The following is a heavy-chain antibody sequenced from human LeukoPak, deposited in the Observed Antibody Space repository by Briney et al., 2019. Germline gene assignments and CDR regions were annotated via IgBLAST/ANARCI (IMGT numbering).Heavy chain of an antibody. V-gene: IGHV3-33*03. CDR2: IWYDGSNK. J-gene: IGHJ6*02. CDR3: AKTYYYYGMDV. Sequence: GRSLRLSFAASGFTFSSYGMHWVRQAPGKGLEWVAVIWYDGSNKYYADSVKGRFTISRDNAKNSLYLQMNSLRAEDTALYYCAKTYYYYGMDVWGQGTTVTVSS. CDR1: GFTFSSYG.